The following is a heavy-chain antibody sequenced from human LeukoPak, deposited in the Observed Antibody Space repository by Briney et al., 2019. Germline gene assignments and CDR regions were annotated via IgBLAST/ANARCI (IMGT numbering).Heavy chain of an antibody. Sequence: SETLSLTCTVSGGSISSHYWSWIRQPPGKGLEWIGDIYYSGSTNYNPSLKSRVTISVDTSKNQFSLKLSSVTAADTAVYYCARDYYDSSGYYFGYYYYYYMDVWGKGTTVTVSS. J-gene: IGHJ6*03. D-gene: IGHD3-22*01. CDR1: GGSISSHY. CDR3: ARDYYDSSGYYFGYYYYYYMDV. V-gene: IGHV4-59*11. CDR2: IYYSGST.